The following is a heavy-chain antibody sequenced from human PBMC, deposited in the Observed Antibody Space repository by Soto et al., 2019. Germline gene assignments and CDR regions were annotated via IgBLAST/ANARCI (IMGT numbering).Heavy chain of an antibody. D-gene: IGHD6-19*01. J-gene: IGHJ4*02. CDR3: ARTSLSGDYFEI. CDR1: GGSIYSGGYY. Sequence: QVLLQESGRGLVKTSETLSLTCTVSGGSIYSGGYYWSWIRQHPGKGLEWIGYMFNTGTTYYKPSLKRRATISGNTSQNHFSLTLTSVTAADTAVYYCARTSLSGDYFEIWGQGTLVAVSS. V-gene: IGHV4-30-4*01. CDR2: MFNTGTT.